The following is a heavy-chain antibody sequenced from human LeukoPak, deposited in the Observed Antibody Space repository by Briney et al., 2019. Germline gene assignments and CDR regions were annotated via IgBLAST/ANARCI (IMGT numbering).Heavy chain of an antibody. CDR1: GFTFDNYG. CDR2: ITWNGDRT. Sequence: GGSLRLSCAASGFTFDNYGMSWVRQAPGKGLEWVSGITWNGDRTGYADSVKGRFTISRDNAKNFLYLQMNSLRVEDTALYYCASDYYYDSTGYYGLGYWGQGSLVTVSS. J-gene: IGHJ4*02. V-gene: IGHV3-20*04. D-gene: IGHD3-22*01. CDR3: ASDYYYDSTGYYGLGY.